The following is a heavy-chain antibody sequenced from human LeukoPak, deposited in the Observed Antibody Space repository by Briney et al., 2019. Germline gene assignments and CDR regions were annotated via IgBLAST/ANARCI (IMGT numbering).Heavy chain of an antibody. CDR1: GGSISSSSYY. Sequence: SETLSLTCTVSGGSISSSSYYWGWIRQPPGKGLEWIGSIYYSGSTYYNPSLKSRVTISVDTSKNQFSLKLSSVTAADTAVYYCAGEFMVRGVIIDSWGQGTLVTVSS. J-gene: IGHJ4*02. D-gene: IGHD3-10*01. CDR2: IYYSGST. CDR3: AGEFMVRGVIIDS. V-gene: IGHV4-39*01.